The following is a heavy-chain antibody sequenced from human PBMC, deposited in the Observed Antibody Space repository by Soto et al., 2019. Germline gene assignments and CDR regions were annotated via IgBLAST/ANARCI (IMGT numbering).Heavy chain of an antibody. CDR1: SGCIRSRNW. J-gene: IGHJ3*02. CDR3: ASNYGDYVRAFDI. V-gene: IGHV4-4*02. CDR2: IYESGST. Sequence: QRQLQESGPGLVNPSGTLSLTCAVSSGCIRSRNWWTWVRQPPGKGLERIGEIYESGSTNYKPSPKSRVHVSVDKSKNQFSLKLRSVTAADTAVYYCASNYGDYVRAFDIWGQGTMVTVSS. D-gene: IGHD4-17*01.